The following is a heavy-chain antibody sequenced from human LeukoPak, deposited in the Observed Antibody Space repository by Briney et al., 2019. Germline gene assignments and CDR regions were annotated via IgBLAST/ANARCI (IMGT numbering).Heavy chain of an antibody. V-gene: IGHV1-18*01. CDR1: GYTFTSYG. J-gene: IGHJ4*02. CDR2: ISAYNGNT. Sequence: GASVKVSCKASGYTFTSYGISWVRQAPGQGLEWMGWISAYNGNTNYAQKLQGRVTMTEDTSTDTAYMELSSLRSEDTAVYYCATYDRKPPLYSSGIDYWGQGTLVTVSS. D-gene: IGHD6-19*01. CDR3: ATYDRKPPLYSSGIDY.